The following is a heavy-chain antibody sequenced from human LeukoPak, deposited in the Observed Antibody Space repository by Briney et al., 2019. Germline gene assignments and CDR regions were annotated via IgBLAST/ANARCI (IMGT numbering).Heavy chain of an antibody. D-gene: IGHD2-2*02. CDR2: ISYDGTKK. Sequence: GGSLRLSCAASGFNFNTYGIHWVRQTPGKGLEWVALISYDGTKKWYADSVKGRFTISRDNSKNTLFLQMDSLRAEDTAVYYCAKDRSDMAYHFDFWGQGSLVTVSS. J-gene: IGHJ4*02. CDR1: GFNFNTYG. CDR3: AKDRSDMAYHFDF. V-gene: IGHV3-30*18.